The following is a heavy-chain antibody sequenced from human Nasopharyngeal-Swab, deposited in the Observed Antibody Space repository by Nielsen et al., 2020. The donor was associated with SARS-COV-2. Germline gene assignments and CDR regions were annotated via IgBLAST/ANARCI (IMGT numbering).Heavy chain of an antibody. V-gene: IGHV4-39*01. J-gene: IGHJ6*02. CDR2: IYYSGST. CDR1: GGSISSSSYY. Sequence: SETLSLTCTVSGGSISSSSYYWGWIRQPPGKGLEWIGSIYYSGSTYYNPSLKSRVTISVDTSKNPFSLKLSSVTAADTAVYYCVRLYDSTDYYYGMDVWGQGTTVTVSS. D-gene: IGHD2/OR15-2a*01. CDR3: VRLYDSTDYYYGMDV.